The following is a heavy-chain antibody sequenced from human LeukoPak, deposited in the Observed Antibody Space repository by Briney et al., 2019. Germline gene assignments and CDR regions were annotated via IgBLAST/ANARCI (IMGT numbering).Heavy chain of an antibody. CDR2: IYSGGET. D-gene: IGHD6-13*01. Sequence: GGSLRLSCAASGVSVSSNFMIWVRQAPGKGLEWVSLIYSGGETSYADSVKGRFSISRDNSKNTLYLQMNSLRVEDTAVHYCTRDPPAVAINTYAWGQGTLVTVSS. J-gene: IGHJ5*02. CDR1: GVSVSSNF. CDR3: TRDPPAVAINTYA. V-gene: IGHV3-66*01.